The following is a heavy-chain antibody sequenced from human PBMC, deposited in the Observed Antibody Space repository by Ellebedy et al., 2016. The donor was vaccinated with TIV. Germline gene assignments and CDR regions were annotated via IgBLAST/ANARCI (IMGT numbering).Heavy chain of an antibody. D-gene: IGHD5-18*01. CDR3: ARAPPIGSYGYKGYGMDV. J-gene: IGHJ6*02. CDR2: IIPIFGTA. CDR1: GGTFSSYA. Sequence: AASVKVSCKASGGTFSSYAISWVRQAPGQGLEWMGGIIPIFGTANYAQKFQGRVTITADESTSTAYMELSSLRSEDTAVYYCARAPPIGSYGYKGYGMDVWGQGTTVTVSS. V-gene: IGHV1-69*13.